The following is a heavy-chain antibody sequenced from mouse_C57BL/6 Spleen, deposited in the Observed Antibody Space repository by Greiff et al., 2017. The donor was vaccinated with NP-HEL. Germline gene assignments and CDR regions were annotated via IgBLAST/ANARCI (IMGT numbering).Heavy chain of an antibody. CDR1: GFTFSDYG. V-gene: IGHV5-17*01. CDR2: ISSGSSTI. Sequence: EVKLMESGGGLVKPGGSLKLSCAASGFTFSDYGMHWVRQAPEKGLEWVAYISSGSSTIYYADTVKGRFTISRDNAKNTLFLQMTSLRSEDTAMYYCARGGPLYWYFDVWGTGTTVTVSS. CDR3: ARGGPLYWYFDV. J-gene: IGHJ1*03.